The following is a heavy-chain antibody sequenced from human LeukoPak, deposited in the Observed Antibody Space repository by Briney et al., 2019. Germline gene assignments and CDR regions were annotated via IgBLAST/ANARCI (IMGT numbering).Heavy chain of an antibody. CDR2: IWYDGSNK. Sequence: PGGSLRLSCAASGFTFSSYGMHWVRQAPGKGLEWVAVIWYDGSNKYYADSVKGRFTISRDNSKNTLYLQMDSLRAEDTAVYYCAREVGLAYCGGDCYPPLGYWGQGTLVTVSS. J-gene: IGHJ4*02. V-gene: IGHV3-33*01. CDR1: GFTFSSYG. D-gene: IGHD2-21*02. CDR3: AREVGLAYCGGDCYPPLGY.